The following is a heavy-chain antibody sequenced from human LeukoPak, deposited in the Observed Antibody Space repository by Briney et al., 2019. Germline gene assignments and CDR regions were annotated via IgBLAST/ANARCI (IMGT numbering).Heavy chain of an antibody. V-gene: IGHV3-7*01. CDR2: IKQDGSEK. CDR1: GFTFSSYW. Sequence: GGSLRLSCAASGFTFSSYWMTWVRQAPGKGLEWVANIKQDGSEKYYVDSVKGRFTISRDNAKNSLYLQMNSQRAEDTAVYYCATSLGTMVFDYWGQGTLVTVSS. D-gene: IGHD4/OR15-4a*01. J-gene: IGHJ4*02. CDR3: ATSLGTMVFDY.